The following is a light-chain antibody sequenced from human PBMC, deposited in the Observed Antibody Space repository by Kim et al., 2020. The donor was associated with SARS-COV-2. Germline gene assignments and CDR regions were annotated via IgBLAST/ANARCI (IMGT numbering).Light chain of an antibody. CDR3: QQYNSYPLA. CDR1: QSISSW. Sequence: AAVGYRFPITCRASQSISSWLAWYQQKPGKAPKLLIYKASSLESGVPSRFSGSGSGTEFTLTISSLQPDDFATYYCQQYNSYPLAFGQGTKVDIK. V-gene: IGKV1-5*03. CDR2: KAS. J-gene: IGKJ1*01.